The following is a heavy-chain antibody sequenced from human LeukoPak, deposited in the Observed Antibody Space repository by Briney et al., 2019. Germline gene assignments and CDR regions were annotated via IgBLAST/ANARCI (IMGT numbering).Heavy chain of an antibody. Sequence: SETLSLTCAVYGGSFSGYYWSWIRQPPGKGLEWIGEINHSGSTNYNPSLKSRVTISVDTSKNQFSLKLSSVTAADTAVYYCARGSRYSCGFGRTYYYYYMDVWGKGTTVTVSS. D-gene: IGHD5-18*01. CDR3: ARGSRYSCGFGRTYYYYYMDV. J-gene: IGHJ6*03. CDR2: INHSGST. V-gene: IGHV4-34*01. CDR1: GGSFSGYY.